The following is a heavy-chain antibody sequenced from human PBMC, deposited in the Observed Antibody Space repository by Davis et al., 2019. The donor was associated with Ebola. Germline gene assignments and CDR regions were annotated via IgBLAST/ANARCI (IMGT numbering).Heavy chain of an antibody. CDR1: GGSISNSNYF. J-gene: IGHJ4*02. V-gene: IGHV4-39*01. D-gene: IGHD4-17*01. CDR3: TGTTVTTSPFDF. Sequence: SETLSLTCTVSGGSISNSNYFWGWVRQPPGKGLEWIGNIYESGSTYYNPSLKSRVTISVDTSKNQFSLRLSSLTAVDTAVYYCTGTTVTTSPFDFWGQGTLVTVSS. CDR2: IYESGST.